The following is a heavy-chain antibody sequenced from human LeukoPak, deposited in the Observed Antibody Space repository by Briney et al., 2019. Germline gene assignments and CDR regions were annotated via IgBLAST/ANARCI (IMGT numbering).Heavy chain of an antibody. J-gene: IGHJ4*02. V-gene: IGHV5-51*01. CDR1: EYGFSSYW. CDR3: ARLLNPSTSSQRFDY. D-gene: IGHD6-6*01. CDR2: IYPGDSDT. Sequence: GESLKISCKGSEYGFSSYWIGWVRQMPGKGLEWMGIIYPGDSDTRYSPSFQGQVTISADKSITTAYLQWSSLKASDTAMYYCARLLNPSTSSQRFDYWDQGTLVTVSS.